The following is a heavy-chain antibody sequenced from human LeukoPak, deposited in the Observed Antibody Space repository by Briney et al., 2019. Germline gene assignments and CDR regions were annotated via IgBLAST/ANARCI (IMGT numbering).Heavy chain of an antibody. D-gene: IGHD1-26*01. CDR3: VKDVGRGIGYYYGMDV. CDR2: ITASGAST. J-gene: IGHJ6*02. V-gene: IGHV3-64D*09. Sequence: GGSLRLSCSASGFTFSSYAIHWVRQAPGKGLEYVSVITASGASTYYVDSVRGRFFISRDNSKNTLYLQMNSLRAEDTAVYYCVKDVGRGIGYYYGMDVWGQGTTVTVSS. CDR1: GFTFSSYA.